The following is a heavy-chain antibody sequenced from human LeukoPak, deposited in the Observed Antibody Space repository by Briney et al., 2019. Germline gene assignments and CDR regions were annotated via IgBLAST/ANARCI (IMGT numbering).Heavy chain of an antibody. CDR3: AKAPGTPPSYFDY. J-gene: IGHJ4*02. D-gene: IGHD1-1*01. CDR1: GFTFTSHS. CDR2: ISGGGGST. Sequence: HPGGSLRLSCAASGFTFTSHSMNWVRQAPGKGLEWVSTISGGGGSTYYADSVKGRFTISRDNSKNTLYLQMNSLRAEDTAVYYCAKAPGTPPSYFDYWGQGTLVTVSS. V-gene: IGHV3-23*01.